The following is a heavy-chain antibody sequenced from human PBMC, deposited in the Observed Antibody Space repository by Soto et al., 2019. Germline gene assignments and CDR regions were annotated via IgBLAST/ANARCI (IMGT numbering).Heavy chain of an antibody. J-gene: IGHJ5*02. CDR1: GGSVSSNSAA. D-gene: IGHD4-17*01. Sequence: SQTLSLTGVSSGGSVSSNSAAWNWIRQSPSRGLEWLGRTYYRSKWYNDYAVSVKSRITINPDTSKNQFSLQLNSVTPEDTAVYYCAKAHPGSDGGFDPWGQGTLVTVSS. CDR3: AKAHPGSDGGFDP. CDR2: TYYRSKWYN. V-gene: IGHV6-1*01.